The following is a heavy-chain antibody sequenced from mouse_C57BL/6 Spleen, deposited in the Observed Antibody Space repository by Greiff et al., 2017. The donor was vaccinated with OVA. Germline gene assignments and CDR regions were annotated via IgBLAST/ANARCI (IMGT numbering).Heavy chain of an antibody. CDR3: ARKKLGEGYYYAMDY. Sequence: QVTLKESGPGILQPSQTLSLTCSFSGFSLSTFGMGVGWIRQPSGKGLEWLAHIWWDDDKYYNPALKSRLTISKDTSKNQVFLKIANVDTADTATYYCARKKLGEGYYYAMDYWGQGTSVTVSS. CDR1: GFSLSTFGMG. J-gene: IGHJ4*01. D-gene: IGHD4-1*01. CDR2: IWWDDDK. V-gene: IGHV8-8*01.